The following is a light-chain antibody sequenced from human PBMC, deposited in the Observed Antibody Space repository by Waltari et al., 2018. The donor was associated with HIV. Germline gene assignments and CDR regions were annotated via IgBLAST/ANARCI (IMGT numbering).Light chain of an antibody. CDR1: QDITNL. V-gene: IGKV1-33*01. CDR3: QQYANVPPIT. Sequence: DIRMTQSPSSLSASVGDRVTITCQASQDITNLINWYQQKPGTAPKLLIYDASTLEVGVSSRFSGSGSGTTFRFTITNLQPEDVGTFYCQQYANVPPITFGQGTRVEIK. J-gene: IGKJ5*01. CDR2: DAS.